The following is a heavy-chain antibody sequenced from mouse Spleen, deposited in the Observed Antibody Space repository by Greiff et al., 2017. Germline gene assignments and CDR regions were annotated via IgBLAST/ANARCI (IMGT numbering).Heavy chain of an antibody. V-gene: IGHV1-64*01. CDR1: GYTFTSYW. J-gene: IGHJ1*03. CDR2: IHPNSGST. D-gene: IGHD1-1*01. Sequence: VQLQQPGAELVKPGASVKLSCKASGYTFTSYWMHWVKQRPGQGLEWIGMIHPNSGSTNYNEKFKSKATLTVDKSSSTAYMQLSSLTSEDSAVYYCASPYYYGSSWYFDVWGTGTTVTVSS. CDR3: ASPYYYGSSWYFDV.